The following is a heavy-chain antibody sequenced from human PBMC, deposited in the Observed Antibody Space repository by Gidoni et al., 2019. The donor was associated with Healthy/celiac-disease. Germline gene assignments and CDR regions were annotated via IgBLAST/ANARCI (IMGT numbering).Heavy chain of an antibody. CDR3: AKGVGYDCWCGYYCPLLFDY. D-gene: IGHD3-3*01. Sequence: EVQLVESGGVVVQPGGSLRPSGAAPGFPFDDHTTHWCRQAPGKGLEWVSLIGGDGGSTYYADAVKGRCTNSRDNGKDSLYLQMNSLRAEVTALYYCAKGVGYDCWCGYYCPLLFDYWGQGTLVTVSS. CDR1: GFPFDDHT. CDR2: IGGDGGST. V-gene: IGHV3-43*01. J-gene: IGHJ4*02.